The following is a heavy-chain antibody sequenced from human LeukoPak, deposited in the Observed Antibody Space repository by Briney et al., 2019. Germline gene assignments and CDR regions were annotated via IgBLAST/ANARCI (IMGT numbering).Heavy chain of an antibody. CDR2: FYYTGDT. CDR1: GGSISSSGYC. D-gene: IGHD1-26*01. V-gene: IGHV4-39*02. CDR3: STGGVP. Sequence: SETLSPTCTVSGGSISSSGYCWGWIRQAPGKGLEWIGTFYYTGDTDYNPSLKSRVTISVDTSRNQLSLNLSSVTAADTAVYYCSTGGVPGGQGTLVSVSS. J-gene: IGHJ4*02.